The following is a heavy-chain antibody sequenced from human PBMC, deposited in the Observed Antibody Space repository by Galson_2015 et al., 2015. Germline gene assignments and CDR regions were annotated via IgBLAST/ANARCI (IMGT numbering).Heavy chain of an antibody. CDR3: ARDGPYNWNDAFDY. Sequence: SLRLSCAASGFTFSSYSMNWVRQAPGKGLEWVSYISGSSSTIYYADSVKGRFTISRDNAKNSLYLQMNSLRDEDTAVYYCARDGPYNWNDAFDYWGQGTLVTVSS. CDR1: GFTFSSYS. D-gene: IGHD1-1*01. J-gene: IGHJ4*02. CDR2: ISGSSSTI. V-gene: IGHV3-48*02.